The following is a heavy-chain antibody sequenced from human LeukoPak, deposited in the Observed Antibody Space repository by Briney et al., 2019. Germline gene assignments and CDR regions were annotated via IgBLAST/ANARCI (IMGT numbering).Heavy chain of an antibody. J-gene: IGHJ4*02. D-gene: IGHD4/OR15-4a*01. CDR1: GFSVNSNYY. Sequence: SETLSLTCSVSGFSVNSNYYWGWVRQSPGKGLEWIGNIYHTGDIFHNPSLESRVTMSVDTSKNQFFLKLTSVTAADTAVYYCARSWANLYYFDYWGQGALVAVSS. CDR3: ARSWANLYYFDY. CDR2: IYHTGDI. V-gene: IGHV4-38-2*01.